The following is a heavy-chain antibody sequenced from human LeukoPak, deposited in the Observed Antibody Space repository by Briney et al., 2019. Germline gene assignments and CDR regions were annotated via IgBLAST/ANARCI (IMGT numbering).Heavy chain of an antibody. CDR1: GGTFSSYY. CDR3: ARRIAVAGTGGYYYYYMDV. D-gene: IGHD6-19*01. J-gene: IGHJ6*03. CDR2: IYYSGST. V-gene: IGHV4-59*08. Sequence: PSETLSLTCTVSGGTFSSYYWSWIRQPPGKGLEWMGYIYYSGSTKYNPSLKSRVTISVDTSKNQFSLRLSSVTAADTAVYYCARRIAVAGTGGYYYYYMDVWGKGTTVTVSS.